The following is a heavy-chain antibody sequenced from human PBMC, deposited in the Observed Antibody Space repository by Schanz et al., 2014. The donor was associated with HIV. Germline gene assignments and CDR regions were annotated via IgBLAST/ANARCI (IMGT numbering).Heavy chain of an antibody. CDR3: VKDSGTLVSGARWFDP. Sequence: QVQLVESGGGVVQPGRSLRLSCAASGFTFRSYGMHWVRQAPGKGLECVASMSYDGRNEHYVDSVKGRFTISRDNDNDSLYLQMNSLRVEDTALYYCVKDSGTLVSGARWFDPWGQGTQVTVSS. CDR1: GFTFRSYG. J-gene: IGHJ5*02. V-gene: IGHV3-30*18. D-gene: IGHD6-19*01. CDR2: MSYDGRNE.